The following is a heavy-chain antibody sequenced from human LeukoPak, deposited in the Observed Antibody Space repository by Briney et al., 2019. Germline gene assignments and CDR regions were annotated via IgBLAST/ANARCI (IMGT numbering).Heavy chain of an antibody. J-gene: IGHJ3*02. Sequence: GGSLRLSCAASGFTFSDYYMSWIRQAPGKGLEWVSYISSSGSTIYYADSVKGRFTISRDNAKNSLYLQMNSLRAEDTALYYCAKDIYDSSGFFSFDIWGQGTMVTVSS. CDR1: GFTFSDYY. V-gene: IGHV3-11*01. CDR3: AKDIYDSSGFFSFDI. CDR2: ISSSGSTI. D-gene: IGHD3-22*01.